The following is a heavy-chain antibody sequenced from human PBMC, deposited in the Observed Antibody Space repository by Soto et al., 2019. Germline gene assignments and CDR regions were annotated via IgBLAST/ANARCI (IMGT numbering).Heavy chain of an antibody. CDR1: GFTFSSYW. D-gene: IGHD1-26*01. CDR2: INQDGSQK. V-gene: IGHV3-7*03. J-gene: IGHJ4*02. CDR3: ARDLLYYKFLDY. Sequence: EVQLVESGGGLVQPGGSLRLSCAASGFTFSSYWMTWVRQAPVKGLEWVANINQDGSQKYYVDSVKGRFTISRDNAKNSVYLQIDSLRADDTAVYYCARDLLYYKFLDYWGQGTLVTVSS.